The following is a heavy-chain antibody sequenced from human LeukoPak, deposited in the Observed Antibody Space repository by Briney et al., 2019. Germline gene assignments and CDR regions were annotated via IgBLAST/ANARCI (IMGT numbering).Heavy chain of an antibody. CDR3: ARVEGVVPAATNWFDP. D-gene: IGHD2-2*01. J-gene: IGHJ5*02. CDR2: ISSSSSYI. Sequence: PGGSLRLSCAASGFTCSSYSMNWVRQAPGKGLEWVSSISSSSSYIYYADSVKGRFTISRDNAKNSLYLQMNSLRAEDTAVYYCARVEGVVPAATNWFDPWGQGTLVTVSS. CDR1: GFTCSSYS. V-gene: IGHV3-21*01.